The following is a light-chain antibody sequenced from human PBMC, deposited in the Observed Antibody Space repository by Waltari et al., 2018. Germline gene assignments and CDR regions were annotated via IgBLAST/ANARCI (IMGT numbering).Light chain of an antibody. J-gene: IGLJ3*02. CDR3: QTGGHGTWV. V-gene: IGLV4-69*01. CDR2: VNSDGSH. CDR1: SRHSSNI. Sequence: QLVLTQSPSASASLGASVKLPCTLSSRHSSNIIAWLQQQPEKGPRYLMKVNSDGSHSKGDEIPDRFSGSSSGAERYLTISTVQSEDEADYYCQTGGHGTWVFGGGTKLTVL.